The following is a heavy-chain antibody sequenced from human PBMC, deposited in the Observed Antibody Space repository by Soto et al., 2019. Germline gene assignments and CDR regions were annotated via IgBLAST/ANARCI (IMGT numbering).Heavy chain of an antibody. J-gene: IGHJ4*02. Sequence: EVQLVESGGGLVQPGGSLRLSCAASGFSFRSYDMHWVRQIAGKGLEWVSAIGTAGDRYYPGSVKGRFTISRENAKDSLYLQMNSLRAGDTAVYYCVRSRPGYSHGYISPYFDFWGQGTLVTVSS. V-gene: IGHV3-13*01. CDR3: VRSRPGYSHGYISPYFDF. CDR1: GFSFRSYD. CDR2: IGTAGDR. D-gene: IGHD5-18*01.